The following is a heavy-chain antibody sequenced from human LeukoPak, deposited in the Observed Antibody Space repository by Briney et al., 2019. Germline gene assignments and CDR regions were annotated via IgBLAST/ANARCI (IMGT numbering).Heavy chain of an antibody. D-gene: IGHD2-21*01. J-gene: IGHJ5*02. V-gene: IGHV3-23*01. CDR2: ISGSGGST. Sequence: GGSLRLSCAASGFTFSNYAMSWVRQAPGKGLEWVSGISGSGGSTYYADSVKGRFTISRDNSKNTLYVQMNSLRAEDTAVYYCARVVRPLVNTFDPWGQGTLVTVSS. CDR3: ARVVRPLVNTFDP. CDR1: GFTFSNYA.